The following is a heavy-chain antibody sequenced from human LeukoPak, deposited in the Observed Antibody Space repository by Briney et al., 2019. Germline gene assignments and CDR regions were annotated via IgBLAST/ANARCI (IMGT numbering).Heavy chain of an antibody. CDR3: AKGLYSSGWSFDY. V-gene: IGHV3-30*02. Sequence: GGSLRLSCAASGFTFSSYGMHWVRQAPGKGLEWVAFIRYDGSNKYYADSVKGRFTISRDNSKNTLYLQMNSPRAEDTAVYYCAKGLYSSGWSFDYWGQGTLVTVSS. J-gene: IGHJ4*02. D-gene: IGHD6-19*01. CDR2: IRYDGSNK. CDR1: GFTFSSYG.